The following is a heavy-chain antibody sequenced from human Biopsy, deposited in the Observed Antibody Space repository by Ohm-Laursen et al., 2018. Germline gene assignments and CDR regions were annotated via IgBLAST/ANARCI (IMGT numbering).Heavy chain of an antibody. J-gene: IGHJ6*02. Sequence: SETLSLTCTASACSISRDYWIWIPQTPGKGLVWIGYINYSGSTNYNPSLKSRVTISVDTSKNQFPLRLNSVTAADTAVYYCAGATNSTGWPYYYFYGMDVWGQGTTVTVSS. CDR3: AGATNSTGWPYYYFYGMDV. V-gene: IGHV4-59*01. CDR2: INYSGST. D-gene: IGHD2/OR15-2a*01. CDR1: ACSISRDY.